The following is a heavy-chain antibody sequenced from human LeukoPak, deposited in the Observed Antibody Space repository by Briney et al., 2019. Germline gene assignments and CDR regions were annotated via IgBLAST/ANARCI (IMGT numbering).Heavy chain of an antibody. V-gene: IGHV3-48*01. D-gene: IGHD6-13*01. Sequence: GRSLRLSCAASGFTFSSYSMNWVRQAPGKGLEWVSYISSSSSTIYYADSVKGRFTISRDNAKNSLYLQMNSLRAEDTAVYYCARDPSSSWARHDAFDIWGQGTMVTVSS. CDR3: ARDPSSSWARHDAFDI. CDR1: GFTFSSYS. J-gene: IGHJ3*02. CDR2: ISSSSSTI.